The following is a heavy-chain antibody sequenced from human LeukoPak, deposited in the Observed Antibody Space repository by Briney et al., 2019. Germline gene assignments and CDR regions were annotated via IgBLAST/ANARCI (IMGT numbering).Heavy chain of an antibody. V-gene: IGHV1-69*13. CDR1: GGTFSSYA. Sequence: SVKVSCRASGGTFSSYAISWVRQAPGQGLEWMGGIIPIFGTANYAQKFQGRVTITADESTSTAYMELSSLRSEDTAVYYCARAPNYGDYVLAYLDYWGQGTLVTVSS. CDR3: ARAPNYGDYVLAYLDY. CDR2: IIPIFGTA. D-gene: IGHD4-17*01. J-gene: IGHJ4*02.